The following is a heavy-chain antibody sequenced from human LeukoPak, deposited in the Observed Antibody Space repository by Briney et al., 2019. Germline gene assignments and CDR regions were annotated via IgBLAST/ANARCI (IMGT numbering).Heavy chain of an antibody. Sequence: GGSLRLSCAASGFTFSSYAMHWVRQAPGKGLEWVAVISYDGSNKYYADSVKGRFTISRDNSKNTLYLQMNSLRAEDTAVYYCANKRGYSYGYFDYWGRGTLVTVSS. V-gene: IGHV3-30-3*02. CDR1: GFTFSSYA. D-gene: IGHD5-18*01. CDR3: ANKRGYSYGYFDY. CDR2: ISYDGSNK. J-gene: IGHJ4*02.